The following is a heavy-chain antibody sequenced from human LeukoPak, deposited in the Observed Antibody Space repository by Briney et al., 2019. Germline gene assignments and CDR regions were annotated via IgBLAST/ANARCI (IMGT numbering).Heavy chain of an antibody. CDR2: IYYSGST. Sequence: SETLSLTRTVSGGSISSGGYSWSWIRQHPGKGLEWIGYIYYSGSTYYNPSLKSRVTISVDTSKNQFSLKLSSVTAADTAVYYCARRRQQLEIFDYWGQGTLVTVSS. D-gene: IGHD6-13*01. CDR1: GGSISSGGYS. V-gene: IGHV4-31*03. J-gene: IGHJ4*02. CDR3: ARRRQQLEIFDY.